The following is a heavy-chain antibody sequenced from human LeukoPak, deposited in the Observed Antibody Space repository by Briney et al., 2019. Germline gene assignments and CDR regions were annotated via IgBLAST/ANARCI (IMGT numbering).Heavy chain of an antibody. D-gene: IGHD1-20*01. J-gene: IGHJ4*02. CDR3: ARLGITGTTLYYFDY. CDR2: FYPGDSDT. CDR1: GYSFTSYW. Sequence: GESLKISCKGSGYSFTSYWIGWVRQMPGKGLEWMGIFYPGDSDTIYSPSFQGQVTISADKSISTAYLQWNSLKASDTAMYYCARLGITGTTLYYFDYWGQGTLVTVSS. V-gene: IGHV5-51*01.